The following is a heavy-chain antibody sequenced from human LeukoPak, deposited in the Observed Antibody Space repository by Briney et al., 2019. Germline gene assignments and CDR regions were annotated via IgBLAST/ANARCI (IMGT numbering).Heavy chain of an antibody. CDR2: MYYSGRT. Sequence: SETLSLTRAVYGGSLSGYYWSCIRPPPGKGRGWRGYMYYSGRTNYQPSLKSRVTISVDTYKHQFSLKLNSVTAADTAVYYCARGSYDSSGYYGFDHWAQGTLVTVSS. D-gene: IGHD3-22*01. V-gene: IGHV4-59*01. J-gene: IGHJ4*02. CDR1: GGSLSGYY. CDR3: ARGSYDSSGYYGFDH.